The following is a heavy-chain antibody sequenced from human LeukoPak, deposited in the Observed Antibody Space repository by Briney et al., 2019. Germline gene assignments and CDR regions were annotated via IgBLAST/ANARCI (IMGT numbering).Heavy chain of an antibody. CDR1: GFTFSSYW. J-gene: IGHJ4*02. V-gene: IGHV3-74*01. CDR3: ARDLTNTAMVKALDY. D-gene: IGHD5-18*01. CDR2: INSDGSST. Sequence: GGSQRLSCAASGFTFSSYWMHWVRQAPGKGLVWVSRINSDGSSTSYADSVKGRFTISRDNAKNTLYLQMNSLRAEDTAVYYCARDLTNTAMVKALDYWGQGTLVTVSS.